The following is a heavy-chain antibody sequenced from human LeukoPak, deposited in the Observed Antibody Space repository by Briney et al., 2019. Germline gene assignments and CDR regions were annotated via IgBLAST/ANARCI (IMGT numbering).Heavy chain of an antibody. CDR1: GGSFSGYY. Sequence: SETLSLTCAVYGGSFSGYYWSWIRQPPGKGLEWIGEINHSGSTNYNPSLKSRVTISVDTSKNQFSLKLSSVTAADTAVYYCARGPRTYCSSTSCPDGIAAAAYWGQGTLVTVSS. CDR2: INHSGST. J-gene: IGHJ4*02. CDR3: ARGPRTYCSSTSCPDGIAAAAY. D-gene: IGHD2-2*01. V-gene: IGHV4-34*01.